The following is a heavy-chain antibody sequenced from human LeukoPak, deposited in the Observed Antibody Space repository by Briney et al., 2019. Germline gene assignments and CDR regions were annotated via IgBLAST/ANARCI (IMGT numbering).Heavy chain of an antibody. CDR1: GGSISTYY. Sequence: PETLSLTCTVSGGSISTYYWSWIRQPPGKGLEWIGYIYYSGSTNYNPSLKSRVTISVDTSKNQFSLKLSSVTAADTAVYYCARGRGSRDYWGSYYMDVWGKGTTVTVSS. CDR3: ARGRGSRDYWGSYYMDV. J-gene: IGHJ6*03. D-gene: IGHD5-12*01. CDR2: IYYSGST. V-gene: IGHV4-59*01.